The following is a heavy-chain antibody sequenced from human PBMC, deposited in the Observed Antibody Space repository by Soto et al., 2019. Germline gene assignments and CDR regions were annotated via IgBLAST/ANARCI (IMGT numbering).Heavy chain of an antibody. CDR3: AGALENPYFYYGLNV. J-gene: IGHJ6*02. Sequence: GGSLRLSCAASGFSFSSYGMEWVRLAPGKGLEWVAATTYDGGIKHYVDSVKGRFTISRDNSKNTLYLQMNSLRVEDTATYYCAGALENPYFYYGLNVCGQGTTVTVSS. CDR1: GFSFSSYG. V-gene: IGHV3-30*03. CDR2: TTYDGGIK. D-gene: IGHD1-1*01.